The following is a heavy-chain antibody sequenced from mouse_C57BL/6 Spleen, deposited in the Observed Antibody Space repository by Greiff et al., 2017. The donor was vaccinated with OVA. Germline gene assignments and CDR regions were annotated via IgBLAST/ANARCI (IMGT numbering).Heavy chain of an antibody. D-gene: IGHD2-2*01. Sequence: EVQLVESEGGLVQPGSSMKLSCTASGFTFSDYYMAWVRQVPEKGLEWVANINYDGSSTYYLDSLKSRFIISRDNAKNILYLQMSSLKSEDTATYYCARRGYDVYYAMDYWGQGTSVTVSS. J-gene: IGHJ4*01. V-gene: IGHV5-16*02. CDR2: INYDGSST. CDR1: GFTFSDYY. CDR3: ARRGYDVYYAMDY.